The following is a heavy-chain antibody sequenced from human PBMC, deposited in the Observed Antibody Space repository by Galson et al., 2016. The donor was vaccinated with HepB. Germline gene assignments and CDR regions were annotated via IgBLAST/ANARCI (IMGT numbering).Heavy chain of an antibody. CDR3: ARDLPLLG. Sequence: SLRLSCAASGFIFSTYEMHWVRQAPGKGLEWVSYISNSGDSIYYADSVKGRFTISRDNSKNTLYLQMNSLRAEDTAVYYCARDLPLLGWGQGTLVTVSS. D-gene: IGHD2-15*01. V-gene: IGHV3-48*03. CDR2: ISNSGDSI. CDR1: GFIFSTYE. J-gene: IGHJ4*02.